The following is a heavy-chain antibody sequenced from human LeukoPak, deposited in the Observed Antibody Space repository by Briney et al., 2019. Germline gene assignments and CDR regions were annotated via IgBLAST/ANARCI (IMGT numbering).Heavy chain of an antibody. J-gene: IGHJ4*02. CDR1: GFTVSSNY. CDR2: IYSGGST. V-gene: IGHV3-66*01. Sequence: PGGSLRLSCAASGFTVSSNYMSWVRQAPGKGLEWVSVIYSGGSTYYADSVKGRFTISRDNSKNTLYLQMNSLRAEDTAVYYCARDEGYCSGGSCYSVDNWGQGTMVTVSS. D-gene: IGHD2-15*01. CDR3: ARDEGYCSGGSCYSVDN.